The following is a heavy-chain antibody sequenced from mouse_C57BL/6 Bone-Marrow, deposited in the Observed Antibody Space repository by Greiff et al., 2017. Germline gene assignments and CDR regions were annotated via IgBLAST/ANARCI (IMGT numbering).Heavy chain of an antibody. V-gene: IGHV1-7*01. CDR3: PRSFLLYFDY. J-gene: IGHJ2*01. CDR1: GYTFTSYW. D-gene: IGHD2-1*01. CDR2: INPSSGYA. Sequence: QVQLQQSGAELAKPGASVKLSCKASGYTFTSYWMHWVKQRPGQVLEWIGYINPSSGYAKYNQKFKDKATLPADKSSSTAYMQLSSLTYEDSAVYYCPRSFLLYFDYWGQGTTLTVSS.